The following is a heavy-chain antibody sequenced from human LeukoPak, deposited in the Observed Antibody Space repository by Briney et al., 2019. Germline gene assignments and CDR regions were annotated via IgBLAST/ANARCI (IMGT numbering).Heavy chain of an antibody. CDR3: ARSYYDILTDTEYLQH. V-gene: IGHV1-2*02. J-gene: IGHJ1*01. Sequence: GASVKVSCKASGYTFTGYYMHWVRQAPGQGLEWMGWINPNSGGTNYAQKFQGRVTMTRDTSISTAYMELSRLRSDDTAVYYCARSYYDILTDTEYLQHWGQGTLVTVSS. CDR2: INPNSGGT. CDR1: GYTFTGYY. D-gene: IGHD3-9*01.